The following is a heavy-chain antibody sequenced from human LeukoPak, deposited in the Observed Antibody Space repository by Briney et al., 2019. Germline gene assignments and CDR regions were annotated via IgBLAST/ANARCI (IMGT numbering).Heavy chain of an antibody. CDR1: GGSISSYY. V-gene: IGHV4-4*07. D-gene: IGHD4-23*01. J-gene: IGHJ4*02. CDR2: IYTGGST. CDR3: ARDPGNSYFDY. Sequence: PSETLSLTCSVSGGSISSYYWSWIRQPAGKGLEWIGRIYTGGSTNYNPSLKSRVTISVDKSKNQFSLKLSSVTAADTAVYYCARDPGNSYFDYWGQGTLVTVSS.